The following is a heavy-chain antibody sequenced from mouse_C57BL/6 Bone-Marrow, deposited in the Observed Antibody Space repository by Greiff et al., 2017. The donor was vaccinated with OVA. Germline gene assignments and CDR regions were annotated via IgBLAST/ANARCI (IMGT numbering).Heavy chain of an antibody. D-gene: IGHD2-3*01. CDR1: GFNIKDDY. CDR3: TTWRDGYLFAY. J-gene: IGHJ3*01. V-gene: IGHV14-4*01. CDR2: IDPENGDT. Sequence: EVKLQQSGAELVRPGASVKLSCTASGFNIKDDYMHWVQQRPEQGLEWIGWIDPENGDTESASKFQGQVTITADTSSNTAYLQLSSLTSEDTAVYYCTTWRDGYLFAYWGQGTLVTVSA.